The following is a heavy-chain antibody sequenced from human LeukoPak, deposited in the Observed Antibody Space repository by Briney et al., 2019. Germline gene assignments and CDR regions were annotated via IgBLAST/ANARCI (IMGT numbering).Heavy chain of an antibody. CDR2: IIPIFGIA. D-gene: IGHD2-2*01. J-gene: IGHJ4*02. CDR1: GGTFSSYA. V-gene: IGHV1-69*04. CDR3: ARPRYCSSTSCPFDY. Sequence: ASVKVSCKASGGTFSSYAISWVRQAPGQGLEWMGRIIPIFGIANYAQKFQGRVTITADKSTSTAYMELSSLRSEDTAVYYCARPRYCSSTSCPFDYWGQGTLVTVSS.